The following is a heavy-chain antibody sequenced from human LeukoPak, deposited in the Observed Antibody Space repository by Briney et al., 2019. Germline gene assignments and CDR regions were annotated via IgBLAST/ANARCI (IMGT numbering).Heavy chain of an antibody. CDR3: ARDGVYYYGSGSYPTYYYYGMDV. CDR2: ISAYNGNT. D-gene: IGHD3-10*01. Sequence: ASVKVSCKASGYTFTGFHVHWVRQAPGQGLGWMGWISAYNGNTNYAQKLQGRVTMTTDTSTSTAYMELRSLRSDDTAVYYCARDGVYYYGSGSYPTYYYYGMDVWGQGTTVTVSS. V-gene: IGHV1-18*04. J-gene: IGHJ6*02. CDR1: GYTFTGFH.